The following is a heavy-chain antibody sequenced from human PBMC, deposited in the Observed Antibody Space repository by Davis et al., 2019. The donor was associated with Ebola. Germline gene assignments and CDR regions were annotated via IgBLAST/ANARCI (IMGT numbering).Heavy chain of an antibody. J-gene: IGHJ4*02. D-gene: IGHD6-13*01. Sequence: GESLKISCKVSGYRFTSHWIAWVRQMPGKGLEWMGIIYPRDSDTRYRPSFEGQVTISVDRSISTAYLQWSSLKASDSAMYYCARQEALYGSIDNWGQGTLVTVSS. CDR3: ARQEALYGSIDN. CDR2: IYPRDSDT. CDR1: GYRFTSHW. V-gene: IGHV5-51*01.